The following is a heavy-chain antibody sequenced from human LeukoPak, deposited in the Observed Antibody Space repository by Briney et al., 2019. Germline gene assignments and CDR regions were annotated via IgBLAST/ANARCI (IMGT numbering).Heavy chain of an antibody. CDR3: ARRGYCSSTSCKNGRGGFDY. CDR1: GGSFSGYY. CDR2: INHSGST. Sequence: SETLSLTCAVYGGSFSGYYWSWIRQPPGRGLEWIGEINHSGSTNYNPSLKSRVTISVDTSKNQFSLKLSSVTAADTAAYYCARRGYCSSTSCKNGRGGFDYRGQGTLVTVSS. D-gene: IGHD2-2*01. V-gene: IGHV4-34*01. J-gene: IGHJ4*02.